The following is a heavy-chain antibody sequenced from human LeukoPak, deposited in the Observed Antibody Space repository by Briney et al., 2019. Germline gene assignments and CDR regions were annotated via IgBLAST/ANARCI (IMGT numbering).Heavy chain of an antibody. Sequence: QPGRSLRLSCTASGFTFGDYAMTWVRRAPGKGLEWVGFIRSRAYGGTTEYAASVKGRFSISRDNAKNSLYLQMNSLRAEDTALYYCAREGYCSGGSCSGPRATSYYFDYWGQGTLVTVSS. CDR3: AREGYCSGGSCSGPRATSYYFDY. CDR2: IRSRAYGGTT. CDR1: GFTFGDYA. D-gene: IGHD2-15*01. J-gene: IGHJ4*02. V-gene: IGHV3-49*04.